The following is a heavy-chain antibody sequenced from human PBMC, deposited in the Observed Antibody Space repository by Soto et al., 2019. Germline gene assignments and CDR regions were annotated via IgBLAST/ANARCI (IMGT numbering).Heavy chain of an antibody. CDR1: GFTFKNFA. CDR3: ANEVDVAFSSLQYGMDV. D-gene: IGHD5-12*01. CDR2: ISYDGTYK. Sequence: PGGSLRLSCAASGFTFKNFAIHWGRQAPGKGLEWVAFISYDGTYKYYADSVRGRFTVYRDNSKSTLFLQMNSLKFEDTAVYVCANEVDVAFSSLQYGMDVWGQGTTVTVSS. V-gene: IGHV3-30*14. J-gene: IGHJ6*02.